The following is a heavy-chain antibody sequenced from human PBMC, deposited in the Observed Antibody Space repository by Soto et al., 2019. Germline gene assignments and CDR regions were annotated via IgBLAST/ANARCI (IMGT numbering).Heavy chain of an antibody. V-gene: IGHV3-64*01. Sequence: GESLKISCAASGFTFSSYAMHWVRQAPGKGLEYVSAISSNGGSTYYANSVKGRFTISRDNSKNTLYLQMGSLRAEDMAVYYCARNHNSSGWYNWFDPWGQGTLVTVSS. CDR2: ISSNGGST. CDR1: GFTFSSYA. D-gene: IGHD6-19*01. CDR3: ARNHNSSGWYNWFDP. J-gene: IGHJ5*02.